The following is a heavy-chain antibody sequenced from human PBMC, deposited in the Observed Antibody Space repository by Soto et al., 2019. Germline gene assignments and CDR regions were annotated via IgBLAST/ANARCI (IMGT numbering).Heavy chain of an antibody. Sequence: QVQLQESGPGLVKPSQTLSLTCTVSGGSISSGGYYWSWIRQHPGKCLEWIGYIYYSGSTYYNPSLKSRVTISVDTSKNQFSLKLSSVTAADTAVYYCARDGSPPGWFDPWGQGTLVTVSS. CDR2: IYYSGST. CDR1: GGSISSGGYY. V-gene: IGHV4-31*03. J-gene: IGHJ5*02. CDR3: ARDGSPPGWFDP. D-gene: IGHD2-2*03.